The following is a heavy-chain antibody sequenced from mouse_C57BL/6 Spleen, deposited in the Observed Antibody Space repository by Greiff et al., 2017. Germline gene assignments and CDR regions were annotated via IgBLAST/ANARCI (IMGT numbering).Heavy chain of an antibody. CDR1: GFTFTDYY. Sequence: DVKLVESGGGLVQPGGSLSLSCAASGFTFTDYYMSWVRQPPGKALEWLGFIRNKANGYTTEYSASVKGRFTISRDNSQIILYLQMNALRAEDSATYYCARYYYGSSYGYAMDYWGQGTSVTVSS. J-gene: IGHJ4*01. D-gene: IGHD1-1*01. CDR2: IRNKANGYTT. V-gene: IGHV7-3*01. CDR3: ARYYYGSSYGYAMDY.